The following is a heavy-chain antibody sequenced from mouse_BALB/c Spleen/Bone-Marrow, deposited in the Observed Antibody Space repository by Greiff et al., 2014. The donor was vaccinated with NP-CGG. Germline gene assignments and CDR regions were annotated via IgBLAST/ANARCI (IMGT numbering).Heavy chain of an antibody. CDR1: GFSLTSFG. J-gene: IGHJ1*01. CDR2: IWAGGST. V-gene: IGHV2-9*02. CDR3: ARDRYYYGSPYWYFDV. Sequence: VMLVESGPGLVAPSQSLSITCTVSGFSLTSFGVHWVRQPPGKGLEWLGVIWAGGSTNYYSALMSRLSISKDNSKSQVFLKMNRLQTDDTAMYYCARDRYYYGSPYWYFDVWGAGTTVTVSS. D-gene: IGHD1-1*01.